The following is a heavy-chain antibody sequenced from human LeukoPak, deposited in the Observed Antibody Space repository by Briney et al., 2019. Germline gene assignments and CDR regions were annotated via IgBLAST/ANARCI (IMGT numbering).Heavy chain of an antibody. J-gene: IGHJ4*02. CDR3: VPKGNEGY. V-gene: IGHV3-64D*06. CDR2: ISPNGGTT. CDR1: GFIFSSYA. D-gene: IGHD1-1*01. Sequence: GGSLRLSCSASGFIFSSYAMYWVRQAPGKGLEYVSAISPNGGTTYYADSVKGRFSISRDNSKNVLYLQMSSLRPEDTAVYYCVPKGNEGYWGQGTLVTVSS.